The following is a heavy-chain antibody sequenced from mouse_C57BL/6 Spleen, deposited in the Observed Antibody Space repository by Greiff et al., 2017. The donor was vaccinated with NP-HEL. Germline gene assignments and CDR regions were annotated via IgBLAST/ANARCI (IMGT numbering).Heavy chain of an antibody. CDR2: INYDGSST. D-gene: IGHD3-2*01. Sequence: EVNLVESEGGLVQPGSSMKLSCTASGFTFSDYYMAWVRQVPEKGLEWVANINYDGSSTYYLDSLKSRFIISRDNAKNILYLQMSSLKSEDTATYYCARGQPSYAMDYWGQGTSVTVSS. J-gene: IGHJ4*01. V-gene: IGHV5-16*01. CDR1: GFTFSDYY. CDR3: ARGQPSYAMDY.